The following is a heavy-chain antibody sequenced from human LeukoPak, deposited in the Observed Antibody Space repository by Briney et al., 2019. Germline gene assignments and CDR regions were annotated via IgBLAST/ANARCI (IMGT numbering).Heavy chain of an antibody. CDR2: ISWNSGSI. D-gene: IGHD3-9*01. CDR1: GFTFDDYA. V-gene: IGHV3-9*01. Sequence: GGSLRLSCAASGFTFDDYAMHWVRQAPGKGLEWVSGISWNSGSIGYADSVKGRFTISRDNAENSLYLQMNSLRAEDTALYYCAKGPNYDILTGYYIDYWGQGTLVTVSS. J-gene: IGHJ4*02. CDR3: AKGPNYDILTGYYIDY.